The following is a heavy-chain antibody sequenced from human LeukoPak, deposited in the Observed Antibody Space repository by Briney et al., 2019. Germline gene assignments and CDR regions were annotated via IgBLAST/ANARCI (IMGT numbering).Heavy chain of an antibody. J-gene: IGHJ5*02. Sequence: ASAKVSCKASGYTFTSYGISWVRQAPGQGLEWMGWISAYNGNTNYAQKLQGRVTMTTDTSTSTAYMELRSLRSDDTAVYYCARDRVRFLEWLLGLSFDPWGQGTLVTVSS. CDR3: ARDRVRFLEWLLGLSFDP. V-gene: IGHV1-18*01. D-gene: IGHD3-3*01. CDR2: ISAYNGNT. CDR1: GYTFTSYG.